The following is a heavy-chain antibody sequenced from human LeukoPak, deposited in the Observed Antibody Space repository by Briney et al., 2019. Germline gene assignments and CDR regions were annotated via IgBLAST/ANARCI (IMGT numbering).Heavy chain of an antibody. J-gene: IGHJ4*02. Sequence: SETLSLSCDVYGGSFSGYYWSWIRQPPGKGPKWFGEINHSGSTNYNPSLKSRVTISEDKSRNQFSLRLSSVTAADTAVYYCARVRFDSGSYYFDYWGQGTLVTVSS. V-gene: IGHV4-34*01. CDR2: INHSGST. CDR1: GGSFSGYY. CDR3: ARVRFDSGSYYFDY. D-gene: IGHD3-10*01.